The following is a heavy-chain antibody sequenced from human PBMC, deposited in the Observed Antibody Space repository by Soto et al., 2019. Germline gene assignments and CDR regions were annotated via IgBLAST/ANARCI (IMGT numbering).Heavy chain of an antibody. J-gene: IGHJ4*02. CDR3: ARVIWSGSYSIDFDY. V-gene: IGHV1-46*03. Sequence: GASVKVSCKASGYTFTSYYMHWVRQAPGQGLEWMGIINPSGGITSYAQKFQGRVTMTRDTFSSTVYMELSSLRSEDTAVYYCARVIWSGSYSIDFDYWGQGTLVTVSS. D-gene: IGHD3-10*01. CDR1: GYTFTSYY. CDR2: INPSGGIT.